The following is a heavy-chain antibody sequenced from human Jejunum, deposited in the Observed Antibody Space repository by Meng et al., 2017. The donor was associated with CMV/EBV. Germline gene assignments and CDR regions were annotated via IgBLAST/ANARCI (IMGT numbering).Heavy chain of an antibody. D-gene: IGHD3-10*01. CDR2: ISVNVDRT. CDR3: AKVSTFAYGPGSYFDY. V-gene: IGHV3-23*01. Sequence: TFNTYAMTWVRQAPGKGLEWVSGISVNVDRTYYGDSVKGRFTISRDNSKNTSYLQMNSLRGDDTAVYYCAKVSTFAYGPGSYFDYWGQGTLVTVSS. J-gene: IGHJ4*02. CDR1: TFNTYA.